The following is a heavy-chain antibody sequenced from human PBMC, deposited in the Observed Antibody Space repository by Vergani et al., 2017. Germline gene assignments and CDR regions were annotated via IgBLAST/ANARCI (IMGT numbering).Heavy chain of an antibody. V-gene: IGHV3-33*06. CDR1: GFTFSSYG. CDR3: AKAGGSSGWYWFDP. D-gene: IGHD6-19*01. CDR2: IWYDGSNK. Sequence: QVQLVESGGGVVQPGRSLRLSCAASGFTFSSYGMHWVRQAPGKGLEWVAVIWYDGSNKYYADSVKGRFTISRDNSKNPLYLQMNSLRAEDTAVYYCAKAGGSSGWYWFDPWGQGTLVTVSS. J-gene: IGHJ5*02.